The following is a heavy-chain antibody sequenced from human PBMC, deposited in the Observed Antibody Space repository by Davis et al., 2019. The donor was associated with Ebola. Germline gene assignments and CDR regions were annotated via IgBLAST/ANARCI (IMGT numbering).Heavy chain of an antibody. CDR3: ARDPGTTVYYFDY. CDR1: GFPFSTYA. Sequence: PGGSLRLSCAASGFPFSTYAMNWVRQAPGKGLEWVAIISFDGSNEFYADSVQGRVTIFRDNSKNTVYLQMDSLRAEDTAVYYCARDPGTTVYYFDYWGQGTLVTVSS. V-gene: IGHV3-30-3*01. J-gene: IGHJ4*02. CDR2: ISFDGSNE. D-gene: IGHD1-1*01.